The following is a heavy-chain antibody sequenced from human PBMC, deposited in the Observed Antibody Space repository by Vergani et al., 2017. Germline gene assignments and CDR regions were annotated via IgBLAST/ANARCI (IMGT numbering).Heavy chain of an antibody. Sequence: QVQLVESGGGVVQPGRSLRLSCAASGFTFSSYAMHWVRQAPGKGLEWVVVISYDGSNKYYADSGKGRFTISRDNAKNSLYLQMNSLRAEDTAVYYCARDLRIVGAKGEGWGQGTLVTVSS. J-gene: IGHJ4*02. CDR3: ARDLRIVGAKGEG. D-gene: IGHD1-26*01. CDR1: GFTFSSYA. V-gene: IGHV3-30*07. CDR2: ISYDGSNK.